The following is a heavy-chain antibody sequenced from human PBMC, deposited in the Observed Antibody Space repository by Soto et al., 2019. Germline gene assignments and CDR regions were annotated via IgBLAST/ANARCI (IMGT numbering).Heavy chain of an antibody. CDR2: ISGSGGGT. V-gene: IGHV3-23*01. CDR1: GFTFSSCA. Sequence: PGGSLRLSCAASGFTFSSCAMSWVRQAPGKGLEWVSGISGSGGGTYYADSVKGRFTISRDNSKNTLYLQMNSLRAEDTAVYYCAKDRSRSYGSGYTLGYFDYWGQGTPVTVSS. J-gene: IGHJ4*02. D-gene: IGHD3-22*01. CDR3: AKDRSRSYGSGYTLGYFDY.